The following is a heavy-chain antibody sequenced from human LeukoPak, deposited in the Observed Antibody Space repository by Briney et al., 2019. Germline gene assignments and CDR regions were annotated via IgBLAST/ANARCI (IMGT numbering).Heavy chain of an antibody. V-gene: IGHV4-61*02. Sequence: PSETLSLTCSVSDGSISSSSYYWSWIRQPAGKGLEWIGRIYTSGSTNYNPSLKSRVTISVDTSKNQFSLKLSSVTAADTAVYYCARDPAYYYDSSTPNAFDIWGQGTMVTVSS. J-gene: IGHJ3*02. D-gene: IGHD3-22*01. CDR2: IYTSGST. CDR3: ARDPAYYYDSSTPNAFDI. CDR1: DGSISSSSYY.